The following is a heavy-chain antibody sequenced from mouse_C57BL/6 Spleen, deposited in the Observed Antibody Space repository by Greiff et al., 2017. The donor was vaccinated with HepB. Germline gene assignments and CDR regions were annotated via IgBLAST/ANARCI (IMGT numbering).Heavy chain of an antibody. Sequence: EVKLQQSGPELVKPGASVKISCKASGYTFTDYYMNWVKQSHGKSLEWIGDINPNNGGTSYNQKFKGKATLTVDKSSSTAYMELRSLTSEDSAVYYCAPYGSSHLYYFDYWGQGTTLTVSS. CDR1: GYTFTDYY. CDR2: INPNNGGT. D-gene: IGHD1-1*01. CDR3: APYGSSHLYYFDY. V-gene: IGHV1-26*01. J-gene: IGHJ2*01.